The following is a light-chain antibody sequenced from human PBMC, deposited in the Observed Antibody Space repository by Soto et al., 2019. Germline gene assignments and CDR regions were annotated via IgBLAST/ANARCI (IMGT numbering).Light chain of an antibody. CDR1: XXXXXT. CDR3: QQYNNWPWT. V-gene: IGKV3-15*01. CDR2: GAS. Sequence: EIVMTQSPAXLXVSPXXXXXXXXRAXXXXXXTLAWYQQKPGQAPRLLIHGASTRATGFPGRFSGSGSGTDFTLTISSLQSEDFAVYYCQQYNNWPWTFGQGTKVEIK. J-gene: IGKJ1*01.